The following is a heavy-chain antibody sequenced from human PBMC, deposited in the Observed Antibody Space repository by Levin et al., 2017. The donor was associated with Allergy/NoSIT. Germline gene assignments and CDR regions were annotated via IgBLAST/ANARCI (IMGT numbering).Heavy chain of an antibody. J-gene: IGHJ4*02. CDR2: ISSSSSYI. CDR3: ARQSPAATASDY. V-gene: IGHV3-21*01. D-gene: IGHD2-15*01. Sequence: NAGGSLRLSCAASGFTFSSYSMNWVRQAPGKGLEWVSSISSSSSYIYYADSVKGRFTISRDNSKNSLYLQMNSLRAEDTAVYYCARQSPAATASDYWGQGTLVTVSS. CDR1: GFTFSSYS.